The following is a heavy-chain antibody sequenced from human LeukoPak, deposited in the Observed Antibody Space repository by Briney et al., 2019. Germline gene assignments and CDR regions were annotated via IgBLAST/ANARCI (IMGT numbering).Heavy chain of an antibody. Sequence: SETLSLTCTVSVGPFRGYNGTGFRSPPGKGWNGLGNTYYSGSTNYNPSLKSRVTISVDTSKNQFSLKLSSVTAADTAVYYCARERGSRQWLVLNAFDIWGQGTMVTVSS. CDR1: VGPFRGYN. V-gene: IGHV4-59*12. CDR2: TYYSGST. CDR3: ARERGSRQWLVLNAFDI. J-gene: IGHJ3*02. D-gene: IGHD6-19*01.